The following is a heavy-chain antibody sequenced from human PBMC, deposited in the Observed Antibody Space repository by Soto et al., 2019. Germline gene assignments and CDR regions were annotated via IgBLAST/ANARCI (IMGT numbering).Heavy chain of an antibody. V-gene: IGHV3-48*03. D-gene: IGHD3-3*01. J-gene: IGHJ6*02. CDR3: ARERWSITIFGMYFYGMDV. Sequence: PGGTLRLSCAAPGFSFGSDAMNWVRQAPGKRLEWVSYISSTGSTIYYADSVKGRLTISRDNAKNSLYLQMNSLRAEDTAVYYCARERWSITIFGMYFYGMDVWGQGPTVTVSS. CDR1: GFSFGSDA. CDR2: ISSTGSTI.